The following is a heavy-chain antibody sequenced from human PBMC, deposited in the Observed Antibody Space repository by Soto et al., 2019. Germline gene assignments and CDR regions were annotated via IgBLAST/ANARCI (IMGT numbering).Heavy chain of an antibody. CDR2: ISAYNGNT. CDR1: GYTFTSYG. J-gene: IGHJ3*02. CDR3: AIPGQAYCGGDCYGAWI. Sequence: QVQLVQSGAEVKKPGASVKVSCKASGYTFTSYGISWVRQAPGQGLEWMGWISAYNGNTNYAQKLQGRVSMTTDTSTSTAYMELRSLRSDDTAVYYCAIPGQAYCGGDCYGAWIWGQGTMVTVSS. D-gene: IGHD2-21*02. V-gene: IGHV1-18*01.